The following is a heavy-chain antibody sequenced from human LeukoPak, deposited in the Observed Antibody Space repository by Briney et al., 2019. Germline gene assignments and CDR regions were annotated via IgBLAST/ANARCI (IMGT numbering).Heavy chain of an antibody. Sequence: ASVKVSCKASSYTFTSYGISWVRQAPGQGLEWMGWISAYNGNTNYAQKLQGRVTMTTDTSTSTAYMELRSLRSDDTAVYYCARVALLWFGETYYYYYMDVWGKGTTVTVSS. CDR2: ISAYNGNT. CDR1: SYTFTSYG. J-gene: IGHJ6*03. D-gene: IGHD3-10*01. CDR3: ARVALLWFGETYYYYYMDV. V-gene: IGHV1-18*01.